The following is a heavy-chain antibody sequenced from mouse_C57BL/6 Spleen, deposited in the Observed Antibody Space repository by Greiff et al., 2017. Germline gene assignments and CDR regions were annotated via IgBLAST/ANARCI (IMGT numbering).Heavy chain of an antibody. Sequence: DVMLVESGGGLVKPGGSLKLSCAASGFTFSDYGMHWVRQAPEKGLEWVAYISSGSSTIYYADTVKGRFTISSDNAKYTLFLQMTSLRSEDTAMYYCARNDGYWYFDVWGTGTTVTVSS. CDR2: ISSGSSTI. V-gene: IGHV5-17*01. CDR1: GFTFSDYG. CDR3: ARNDGYWYFDV. D-gene: IGHD2-3*01. J-gene: IGHJ1*03.